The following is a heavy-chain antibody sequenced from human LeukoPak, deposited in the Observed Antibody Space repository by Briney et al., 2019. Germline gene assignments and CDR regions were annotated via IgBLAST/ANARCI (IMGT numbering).Heavy chain of an antibody. Sequence: GGSLRFSCAASGFTFSSYSMHWVRQSPGNGLKGVLYISSSSITIDYADSVKGRFTISRDNAKNSLELRMNRLRSEDTAVYYWARQSFQGIVVVPAASDCWGQGTLVTVSS. CDR2: ISSSSITI. J-gene: IGHJ4*02. CDR3: ARQSFQGIVVVPAASDC. V-gene: IGHV3-48*01. CDR1: GFTFSSYS. D-gene: IGHD2-2*01.